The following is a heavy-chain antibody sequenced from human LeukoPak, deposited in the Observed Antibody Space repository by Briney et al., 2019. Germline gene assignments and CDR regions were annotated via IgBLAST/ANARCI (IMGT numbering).Heavy chain of an antibody. D-gene: IGHD3-10*01. CDR3: ARETYYYGSGSYYQDFDY. J-gene: IGHJ4*02. CDR2: ISAYNGNT. Sequence: ASVKVSCKASGYTFTSYGISWVRQAPGQGLEWMGWISAYNGNTNYAQKLQGRVTMTTDASTSTAYMELRSLRSDDTAVYYCARETYYYGSGSYYQDFDYWGQGTLVTVSS. V-gene: IGHV1-18*01. CDR1: GYTFTSYG.